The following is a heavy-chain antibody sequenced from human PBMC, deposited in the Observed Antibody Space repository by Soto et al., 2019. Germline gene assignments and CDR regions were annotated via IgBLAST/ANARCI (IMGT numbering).Heavy chain of an antibody. CDR2: IYHSGST. J-gene: IGHJ5*02. Sequence: SETLSLTCAVSGGSISSGGYSWSWIRQPPGKGLEWIGYIYHSGSTYYNPSLKSRVTISVDRSKNQFSLKLSSVTAADTAVYYCARVSSSSGGNWFDPWGQGTLVPSPQ. CDR1: GGSISSGGYS. V-gene: IGHV4-30-2*01. CDR3: ARVSSSSGGNWFDP. D-gene: IGHD6-6*01.